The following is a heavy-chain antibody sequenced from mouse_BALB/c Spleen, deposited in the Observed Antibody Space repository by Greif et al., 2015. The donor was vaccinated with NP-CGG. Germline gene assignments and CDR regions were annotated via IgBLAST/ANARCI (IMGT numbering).Heavy chain of an antibody. CDR1: GYTFSSYT. CDR2: ISNGGGST. CDR3: ARHGYGNYFDY. V-gene: IGHV5-12-2*01. Sequence: EVKLMESGGGLVQPGGSLKLSCAASGYTFSSYTMSWFRQTPEKRLEWVAYISNGGGSTYYPDTVKGRFTISRDNAKNTLYLQRSSLKSEDTAMYYCARHGYGNYFDYWGQGTTLTVSS. J-gene: IGHJ2*01. D-gene: IGHD2-1*01.